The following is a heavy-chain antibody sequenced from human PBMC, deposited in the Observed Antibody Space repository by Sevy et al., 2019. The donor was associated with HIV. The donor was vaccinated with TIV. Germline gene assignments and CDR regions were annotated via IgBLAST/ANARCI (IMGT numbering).Heavy chain of an antibody. D-gene: IGHD6-19*01. V-gene: IGHV3-30*03. CDR1: GFIFSTHA. CDR2: ISFEGSDK. J-gene: IGHJ4*02. CDR3: ARDAGYSTVWYTGY. Sequence: GGSLRLACAASGFIFSTHAMHWVRQAPGKGLEWVAVISFEGSDKYYSDSVKGRFAISRDDSKNTLLLQMSSLRAEDTAVYYCARDAGYSTVWYTGYWGQGTLVTVSS.